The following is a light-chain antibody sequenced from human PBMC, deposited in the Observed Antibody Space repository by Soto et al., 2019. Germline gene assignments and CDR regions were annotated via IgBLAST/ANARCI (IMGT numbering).Light chain of an antibody. Sequence: IHMTHSPSSLSSSVVGRVTITCRASQTISTYLSWYQQKSGKAPKLLIYAASTLQSGVPSRFSGSGSGTDFTLTISSLQPEDFATYHCQQSYSSPRTFGQGTKVDIK. V-gene: IGKV1-39*01. J-gene: IGKJ1*01. CDR1: QTISTY. CDR2: AAS. CDR3: QQSYSSPRT.